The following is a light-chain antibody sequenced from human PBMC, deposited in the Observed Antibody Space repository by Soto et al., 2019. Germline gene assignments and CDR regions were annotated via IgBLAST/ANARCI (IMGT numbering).Light chain of an antibody. CDR2: TSS. CDR3: QKHDNPPLT. CDR1: QDISNF. Sequence: DIQLTQSPSSLSASVGDRVTITCRASQDISNFLSWYQQKPGKVPRLLIYTSSTLQSGVPSRFSGSGSGTDFIRTISSLQPEDVATYFCQKHDNPPLTFGGGTKVEIK. J-gene: IGKJ4*01. V-gene: IGKV1-27*01.